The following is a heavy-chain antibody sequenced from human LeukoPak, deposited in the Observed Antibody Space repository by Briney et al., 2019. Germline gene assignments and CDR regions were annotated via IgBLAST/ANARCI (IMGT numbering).Heavy chain of an antibody. D-gene: IGHD3-22*01. CDR2: INPNSGGT. CDR1: GYTFTGYY. CDR3: ARDYRIPIKYYYDSSGRPRRNWFDP. J-gene: IGHJ5*02. V-gene: IGHV1-2*02. Sequence: ASVKVSCKASGYTFTGYYMHWVRQAPGQGLEWMGWINPNSGGTNYAQKFQGRVTMTRDTSISTAYMELSRPRSDDTAVYYCARDYRIPIKYYYDSSGRPRRNWFDPWGQGTLVTVSS.